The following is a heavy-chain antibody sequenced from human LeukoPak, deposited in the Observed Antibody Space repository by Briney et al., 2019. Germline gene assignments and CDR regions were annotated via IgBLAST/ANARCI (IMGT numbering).Heavy chain of an antibody. V-gene: IGHV4-59*01. Sequence: PSETLPLTCTVSGGSISSYYWSWIRQPPGKGLEWIGYIYYSGSTNYNPSLKSRVTISVDTSKNQFSLKLSSVTAADTAVYYCARGKAYYYGSGPMDVWGQGTTVTVSS. J-gene: IGHJ6*02. D-gene: IGHD3-10*01. CDR3: ARGKAYYYGSGPMDV. CDR2: IYYSGST. CDR1: GGSISSYY.